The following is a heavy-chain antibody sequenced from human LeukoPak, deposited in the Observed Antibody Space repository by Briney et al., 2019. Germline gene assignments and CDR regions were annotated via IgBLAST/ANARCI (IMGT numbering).Heavy chain of an antibody. CDR2: INPNSGGT. V-gene: IGHV1-2*02. CDR1: GYTFTGYY. CDR3: SWVAGWYSSSSEYWYFDR. D-gene: IGHD6-13*01. J-gene: IGHJ2*01. Sequence: ASVKVSCKASGYTFTGYYMHWVRQAPGQGPEWMGWINPNSGGTNYAQKFQGRITMTRDTSISTTYMELSRLRSDATAVNDCSWVAGWYSSSSEYWYFDRWGRGTLVTVSS.